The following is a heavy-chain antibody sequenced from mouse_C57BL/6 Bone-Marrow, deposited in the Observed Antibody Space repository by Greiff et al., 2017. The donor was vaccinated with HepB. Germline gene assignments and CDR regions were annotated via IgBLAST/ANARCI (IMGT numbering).Heavy chain of an antibody. CDR2: ISNGGGST. CDR1: GFTFSDYY. CDR3: ARVEGRSFYAMDY. Sequence: EVKVVESGGGLVQPGGSLKLCCAASGFTFSDYYMYWVRQTPEKRLEWVAYISNGGGSTYYPDTVKGRFTISRDNAKNTLYLQMSRLKSEDTAMYYCARVEGRSFYAMDYWGQGTSVTVSS. D-gene: IGHD1-1*01. J-gene: IGHJ4*01. V-gene: IGHV5-12*01.